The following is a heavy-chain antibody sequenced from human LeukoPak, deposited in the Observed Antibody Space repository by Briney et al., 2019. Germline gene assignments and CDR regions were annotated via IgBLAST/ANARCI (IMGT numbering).Heavy chain of an antibody. D-gene: IGHD6-13*01. CDR3: AKDRPSSSWYLNWFDP. CDR1: GFTFSSYA. CDR2: ISGSGGST. J-gene: IGHJ5*02. V-gene: IGHV3-23*01. Sequence: GGSLRLSCAASGFTFSSYAMSWVRQAPGKGLEWVSAISGSGGSTYYADSVRGRFTIYRDNSKTTLYLQMNSLRAEDTAVYYCAKDRPSSSWYLNWFDPWGQGTLVTVSS.